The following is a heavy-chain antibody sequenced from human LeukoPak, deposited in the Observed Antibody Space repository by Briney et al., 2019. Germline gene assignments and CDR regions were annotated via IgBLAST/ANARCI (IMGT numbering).Heavy chain of an antibody. CDR3: ARLGKYCSGGSCYSPYYYYYGMDV. CDR2: INHSGST. CDR1: GGSFSGYY. Sequence: SETLSLTCAVYGGSFSGYYWSWIRQPPGKGLEWIGEINHSGSTNYNPSLKSRVTISVDTSKNQFSLKLSSVTAADTAVYYCARLGKYCSGGSCYSPYYYYYGMDVWGQGTTVTVSS. D-gene: IGHD2-15*01. J-gene: IGHJ6*02. V-gene: IGHV4-34*01.